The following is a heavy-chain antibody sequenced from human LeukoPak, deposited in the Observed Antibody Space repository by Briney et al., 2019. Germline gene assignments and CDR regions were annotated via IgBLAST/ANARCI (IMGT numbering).Heavy chain of an antibody. V-gene: IGHV4-59*08. Sequence: SETLSLTCTVSGGSISSYYWSWIRQPPGTGLERIGYIYYSGSTNYNPSLKSRVTISVDTSKNQFSLKLSSVTAADTAVYYCARTRYYYNSRSYGAPYYFDYWGQGTLVTVSS. D-gene: IGHD3-10*01. CDR1: GGSISSYY. CDR3: ARTRYYYNSRSYGAPYYFDY. J-gene: IGHJ4*02. CDR2: IYYSGST.